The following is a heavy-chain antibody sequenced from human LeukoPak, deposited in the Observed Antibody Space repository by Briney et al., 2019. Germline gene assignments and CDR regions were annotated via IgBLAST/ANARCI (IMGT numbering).Heavy chain of an antibody. CDR1: GFTFSNSG. V-gene: IGHV3-30*18. D-gene: IGHD3-10*01. CDR2: ISYDGSNT. J-gene: IGHJ6*02. Sequence: PGGSLRLSCAASGFTFSNSGMHWVRQAPGKGLEWVALISYDGSNTYYADSVKGRFTISRDISKNTLYLQMNSLRPEDTAVYYCAKPIYGSGTYYNVFFYAMDVWGQGITVTVSS. CDR3: AKPIYGSGTYYNVFFYAMDV.